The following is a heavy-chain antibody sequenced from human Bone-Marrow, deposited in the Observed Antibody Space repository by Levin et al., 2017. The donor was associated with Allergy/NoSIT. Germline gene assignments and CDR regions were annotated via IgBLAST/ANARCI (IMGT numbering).Heavy chain of an antibody. J-gene: IGHJ3*01. V-gene: IGHV4-31*03. D-gene: IGHD1/OR15-1a*01. Sequence: LRLSCTVSGGSISGGGYYWCWIRQHPGKGLEWIGCISYIGSTHYNPSLKSRVTISADTSDKQFSLNMSSVTAAATAVFYCARGTFHGASDAFDVWGQGTIVTVSS. CDR3: ARGTFHGASDAFDV. CDR1: GGSISGGGYY. CDR2: ISYIGST.